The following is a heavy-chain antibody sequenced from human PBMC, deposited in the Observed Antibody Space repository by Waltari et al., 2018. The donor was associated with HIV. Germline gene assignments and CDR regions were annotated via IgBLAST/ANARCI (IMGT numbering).Heavy chain of an antibody. Sequence: QEQLVESGGGVAQPGRSLRLSCSASGFIFGAYAMYWVRHAPGKGLEWVGLISFDGNNAYYADSVKGRFTISRDNSKNTMSLQMNSLRSDDTALYYCARTIFGVMITSDFFYGMDVWGQGTTVTVS. CDR1: GFIFGAYA. CDR3: ARTIFGVMITSDFFYGMDV. CDR2: ISFDGNNA. V-gene: IGHV3-30-3*01. D-gene: IGHD3-3*01. J-gene: IGHJ6*02.